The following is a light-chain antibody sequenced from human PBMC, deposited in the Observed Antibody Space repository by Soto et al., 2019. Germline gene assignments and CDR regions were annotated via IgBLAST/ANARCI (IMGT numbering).Light chain of an antibody. CDR2: DVN. CDR3: CSYVGTTL. CDR1: SGDVDPYNY. J-gene: IGLJ2*01. V-gene: IGLV2-11*01. Sequence: QSALTQPPSVSGSPGQSVTISCTGTSGDVDPYNYVSWYQQHPGRAPKLVIYDVNMRPSAVPDRFSGSKSGDTSSLTLSGLQAEDEAHYYCCSYVGTTLVGAGTKLTV.